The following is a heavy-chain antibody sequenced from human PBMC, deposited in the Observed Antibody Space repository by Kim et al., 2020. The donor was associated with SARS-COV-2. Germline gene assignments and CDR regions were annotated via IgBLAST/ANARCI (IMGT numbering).Heavy chain of an antibody. CDR2: IYSGGSST. Sequence: GGSLRLSCAASGFTFSSYAMSWVRQAPGKGLEWVSLIYSGGSSTYHTESVKGRFTISRDNSKNTLYLQMNSLRAEDTAVYYCAKEGGYTDAFDIWGQGTMVTVSS. J-gene: IGHJ3*02. D-gene: IGHD1-26*01. CDR3: AKEGGYTDAFDI. V-gene: IGHV3-23*03. CDR1: GFTFSSYA.